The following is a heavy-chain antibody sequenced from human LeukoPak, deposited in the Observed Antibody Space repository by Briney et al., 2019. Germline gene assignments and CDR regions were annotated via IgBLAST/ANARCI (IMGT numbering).Heavy chain of an antibody. V-gene: IGHV1-8*01. D-gene: IGHD3-10*01. Sequence: ASVKVSCKASGYTFTSYDINWVRQATGQGLEWMGWMNPNSGNTGYAQKFQGRVTMTRNTSISTAYKELSSLRSEDTAVYYCARGWASGSYRKSGFDYWGQGTLVTVSS. CDR2: MNPNSGNT. CDR3: ARGWASGSYRKSGFDY. J-gene: IGHJ4*02. CDR1: GYTFTSYD.